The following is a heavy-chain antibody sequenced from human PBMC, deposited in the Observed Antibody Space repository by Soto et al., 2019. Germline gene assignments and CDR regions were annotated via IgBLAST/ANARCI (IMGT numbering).Heavy chain of an antibody. CDR1: GASISSGAYF. D-gene: IGHD6-13*01. V-gene: IGHV4-31*03. J-gene: IGHJ6*02. CDR3: SYCSRTGLLDV. CDR2: IYYSGST. Sequence: TLSLTCTVSGASISSGAYFWSWIRQHPGKGLEWIGHIYYSGSTYYNPSLESRVTISVDTSKNQLSLKLSSVTAADTAVYYCSYCSRTGLLDVWGQGTTVTVSS.